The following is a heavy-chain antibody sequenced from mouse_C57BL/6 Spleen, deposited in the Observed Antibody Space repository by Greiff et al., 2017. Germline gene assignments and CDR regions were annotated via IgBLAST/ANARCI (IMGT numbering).Heavy chain of an antibody. D-gene: IGHD2-1*01. CDR1: GYTFTSYW. CDR3: ATIYYGNYEGFAY. J-gene: IGHJ3*01. V-gene: IGHV1-72*01. Sequence: QVQLKQPGAELVKPGASVKLSCKASGYTFTSYWMHWVKQRPGRGLEWIGRIDPNSGGTKYNEKFKSKATLTVDKPSSTAYMQLSSLTSEDSAVYYCATIYYGNYEGFAYWGQGTLVTVSA. CDR2: IDPNSGGT.